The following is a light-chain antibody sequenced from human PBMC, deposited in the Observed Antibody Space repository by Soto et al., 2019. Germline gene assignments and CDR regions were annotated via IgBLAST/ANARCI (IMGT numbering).Light chain of an antibody. CDR1: SSDVGSYNL. CDR2: EGS. Sequence: QSALTQPASVSGSPGQSITISCTGTSSDVGSYNLVSWYQQYPGKAPRLMIYEGSKRPTGVSSRFSGSKSGNTASLTISGLQAEDEADYYCCSYAGSGTWVFGGGTKLTVL. V-gene: IGLV2-23*01. J-gene: IGLJ3*02. CDR3: CSYAGSGTWV.